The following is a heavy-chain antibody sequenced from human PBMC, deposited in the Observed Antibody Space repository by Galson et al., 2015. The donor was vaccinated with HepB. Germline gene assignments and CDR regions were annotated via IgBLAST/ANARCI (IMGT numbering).Heavy chain of an antibody. J-gene: IGHJ6*02. Sequence: SVKVSCKASGYTFTSYDINWVRQATGQGLEWMGWMNPNSGNTGYAQKFQGRVTMTRNTSISTAYMELSSLRSEDTAVYYCARGYCSSTSCYTFYYYYGMDVWGQGTTVTVSS. CDR1: GYTFTSYD. CDR2: MNPNSGNT. D-gene: IGHD2-2*02. CDR3: ARGYCSSTSCYTFYYYYGMDV. V-gene: IGHV1-8*01.